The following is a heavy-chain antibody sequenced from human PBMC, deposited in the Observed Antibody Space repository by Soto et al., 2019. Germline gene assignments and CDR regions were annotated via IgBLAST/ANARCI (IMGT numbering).Heavy chain of an antibody. CDR1: GGSVSSGSYY. CDR3: ARDQIWFGDFHYYGMDV. CDR2: IYYSGST. V-gene: IGHV4-61*01. J-gene: IGHJ6*02. Sequence: SETLSLTCTVSGGSVSSGSYYWSWIRQPPGKGLEWIGYIYYSGSTNYNPSLKSRVTISVDTSKNQFSLKLSSVTAADTAVYFCARDQIWFGDFHYYGMDVWGQGTTVTVSS. D-gene: IGHD3-10*01.